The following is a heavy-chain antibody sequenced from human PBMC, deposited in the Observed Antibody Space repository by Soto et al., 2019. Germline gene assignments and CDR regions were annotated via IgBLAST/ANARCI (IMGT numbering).Heavy chain of an antibody. Sequence: PAGSVKLTSAASGVTFSIYAMHWVRQAPGKGLEWVAVISYDGSNKYYADSVKGRFTISRDNSKNTLYLQMNSLRAEDTAVYYCARGDCSSTSCIYDYWGQGTLVTVSS. CDR2: ISYDGSNK. J-gene: IGHJ4*02. CDR3: ARGDCSSTSCIYDY. V-gene: IGHV3-30-3*01. CDR1: GVTFSIYA. D-gene: IGHD2-2*01.